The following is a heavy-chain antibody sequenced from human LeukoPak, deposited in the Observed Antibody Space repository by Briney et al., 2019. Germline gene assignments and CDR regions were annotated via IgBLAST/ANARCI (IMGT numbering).Heavy chain of an antibody. CDR2: IYYSGST. CDR3: ARDRYTINWFDP. V-gene: IGHV4-59*01. CDR1: GGSFSGYY. J-gene: IGHJ5*02. Sequence: PSETLSLTCAVYGGSFSGYYWSWIRQPPGKGLEWIGYIYYSGSTNYNPSLKSRVTMSVDTSKNQFSLRLSSVTAADTAVYYCARDRYTINWFDPWGQGTLVTVSS. D-gene: IGHD2-2*02.